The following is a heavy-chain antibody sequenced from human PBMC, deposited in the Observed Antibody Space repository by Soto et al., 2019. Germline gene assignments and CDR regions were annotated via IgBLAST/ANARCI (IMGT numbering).Heavy chain of an antibody. CDR2: INPTDSET. D-gene: IGHD3-16*01. CDR1: GHRFTTYW. V-gene: IGHV5-10-1*01. J-gene: IGHJ6*02. Sequence: HGESLKISCKTSGHRFTTYWISWVRQMPGKGLEYMGKINPTDSETNYSPSFEGHVTFSVDRSTSTAYVRWNSLKASDTAMYYCASPTMISPSFSYAMDVWGQGTTVTVSS. CDR3: ASPTMISPSFSYAMDV.